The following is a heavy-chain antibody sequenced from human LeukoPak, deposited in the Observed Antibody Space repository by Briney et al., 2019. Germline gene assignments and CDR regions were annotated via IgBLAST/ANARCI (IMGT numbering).Heavy chain of an antibody. CDR2: INHSGST. Sequence: SETLSLTCAVYGGSFSGYYWSWIRQPPGKGLEWIGEINHSGSTNYNPSLKSRVTISVDTFKNQFSLKLSSVTAADTAVYYCASIAARRWWFDPWGQGTLVTVSS. D-gene: IGHD6-6*01. CDR1: GGSFSGYY. V-gene: IGHV4-34*01. J-gene: IGHJ5*02. CDR3: ASIAARRWWFDP.